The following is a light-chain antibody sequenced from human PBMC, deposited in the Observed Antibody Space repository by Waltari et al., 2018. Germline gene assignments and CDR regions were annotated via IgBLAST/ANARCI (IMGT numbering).Light chain of an antibody. V-gene: IGLV2-11*01. CDR3: CSYAGRFTWV. CDR1: SSDGDAYNH. CDR2: DVN. J-gene: IGLJ3*02. Sequence: QSALTQPRSVSGSPGQSVTVSCTGASSDGDAYNHVSWYQQHPGKAPQLILYDVNKRPPGVPDRFSGSKSGDTASLTISVLQAEDEADYYCCSYAGRFTWVFGGGTKLTV.